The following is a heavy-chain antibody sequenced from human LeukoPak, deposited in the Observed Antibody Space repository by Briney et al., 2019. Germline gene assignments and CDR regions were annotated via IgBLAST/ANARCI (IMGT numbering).Heavy chain of an antibody. V-gene: IGHV1-2*02. J-gene: IGHJ4*02. D-gene: IGHD1-1*01. CDR1: GYTFTDYY. Sequence: ASVKVSCKASGYTFTDYYLHWVRQAPGQGLEWMGWINPNSGDTNFAQKFQGRVIMTRDTSISTVYMELSRLRSDDTAVYYCARADWSMLDYWGQGTLVTVSS. CDR3: ARADWSMLDY. CDR2: INPNSGDT.